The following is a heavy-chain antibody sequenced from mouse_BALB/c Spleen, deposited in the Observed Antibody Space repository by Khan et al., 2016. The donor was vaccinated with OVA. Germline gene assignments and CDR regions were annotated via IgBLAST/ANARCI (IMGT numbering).Heavy chain of an antibody. J-gene: IGHJ3*01. Sequence: QVQLQQSGPELKKPGETVKISCKASGYTFTNYGMNWVKQAPGKGLKWMGWINTNTGEPTYAEEFKGRFAFSLETSASTAYLQINNLKNEDTATYFCARNGDWSWFAYWGQGTLVTVSA. CDR2: INTNTGEP. D-gene: IGHD4-1*01. CDR1: GYTFTNYG. V-gene: IGHV9-3*02. CDR3: ARNGDWSWFAY.